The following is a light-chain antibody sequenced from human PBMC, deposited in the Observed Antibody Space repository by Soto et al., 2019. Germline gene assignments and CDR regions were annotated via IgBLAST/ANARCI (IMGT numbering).Light chain of an antibody. CDR1: QNVSNW. CDR3: QQYSKEST. Sequence: DVAMTQSPSTLPTSIGDRVTINCRASQNVSNWLAWYQQKPGKAPKLLIYKASRLESGVPSRFSASGSGTDFTLTINSLPSDDFATYFCQQYSKESTFGQGTKLEIK. J-gene: IGKJ2*01. V-gene: IGKV1-5*03. CDR2: KAS.